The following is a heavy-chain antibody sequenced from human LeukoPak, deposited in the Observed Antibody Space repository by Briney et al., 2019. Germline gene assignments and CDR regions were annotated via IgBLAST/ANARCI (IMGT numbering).Heavy chain of an antibody. CDR2: ISYDGSNK. CDR1: GFTFSSYA. CDR3: ARDSAYNAFDI. J-gene: IGHJ3*02. Sequence: GGSLRLSCAASGFTFSSYAMHWVRQAPGKGLEWVAVISYDGSNKYYADSVKGRFTISRDNSKNTLYLQMNSLSAEDSAVYYCARDSAYNAFDIWGQGTMVTVSS. D-gene: IGHD5-12*01. V-gene: IGHV3-30-3*01.